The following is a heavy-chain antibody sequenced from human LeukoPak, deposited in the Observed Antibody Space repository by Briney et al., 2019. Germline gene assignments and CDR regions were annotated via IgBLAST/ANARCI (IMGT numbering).Heavy chain of an antibody. CDR2: IYHGGST. J-gene: IGHJ5*02. CDR3: ARAVVDVTRWFDP. Sequence: PSETLSLTCDVSGDSMSSNRFSWSWIRQPPGKGLEWIGYIYHGGSTHYNPSLKSRVTISVDRSKKQLSLRLASVTAADTAVYYCARAVVDVTRWFDPWSQGTLVTVSS. D-gene: IGHD2-15*01. CDR1: GDSMSSNRFS. V-gene: IGHV4-30-2*01.